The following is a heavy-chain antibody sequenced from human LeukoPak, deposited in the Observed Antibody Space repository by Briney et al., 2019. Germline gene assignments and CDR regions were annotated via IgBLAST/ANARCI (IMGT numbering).Heavy chain of an antibody. J-gene: IGHJ4*02. Sequence: PGGSLRLSCAASGFTFSKYWMLWVRQAPGKGLESVSRINTDGTVTTYADSAKDRFTVSRDNADNTMFLQMNSVRDEDTAVYYCATKQWLAPPPDSWGQGTPVTVSS. CDR2: INTDGTVT. D-gene: IGHD6-19*01. CDR3: ATKQWLAPPPDS. V-gene: IGHV3-74*01. CDR1: GFTFSKYW.